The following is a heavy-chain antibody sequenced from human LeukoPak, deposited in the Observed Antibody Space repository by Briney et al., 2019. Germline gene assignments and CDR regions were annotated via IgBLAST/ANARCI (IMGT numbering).Heavy chain of an antibody. CDR1: GYTLTELS. Sequence: ASVKVSCKVSGYTLTELSMHWVRQAPGKGREWMGGFDPEDGETIYAQKFQRRVTMTEDTSTDTAYLELSSLRSEDTAVYYCATGVIVVRGVMWVWGQGTLVTVSS. J-gene: IGHJ4*02. D-gene: IGHD3-10*01. CDR3: ATGVIVVRGVMWV. CDR2: FDPEDGET. V-gene: IGHV1-24*01.